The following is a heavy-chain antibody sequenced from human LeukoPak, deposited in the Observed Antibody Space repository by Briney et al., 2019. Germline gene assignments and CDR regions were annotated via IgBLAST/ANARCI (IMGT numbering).Heavy chain of an antibody. CDR3: ARDTSAGAFDY. J-gene: IGHJ4*02. CDR1: GGSISSYY. D-gene: IGHD6-25*01. Sequence: SQTLSLTRTVSGGSISSYYWSGIRQPPGKGLEWIGYIYYSGSTNYNTSLKSRVTISVDTSKNQFSLKPSSVTAADTAVYYCARDTSAGAFDYWGQGTLVTVSS. CDR2: IYYSGST. V-gene: IGHV4-59*01.